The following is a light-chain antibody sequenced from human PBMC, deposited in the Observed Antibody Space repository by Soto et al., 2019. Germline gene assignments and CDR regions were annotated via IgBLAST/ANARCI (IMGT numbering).Light chain of an antibody. CDR2: DVS. J-gene: IGLJ1*01. CDR3: GSYASGGAYV. Sequence: LTQPASVSGSPGQSITISCTGASSDVGGYNAVSWYQQHPGKAPKLMIYDVSNRPSGASDRFSGSKSGNTASLTISGLQAEDEADYYCGSYASGGAYVFGTGTKVTVL. V-gene: IGLV2-14*01. CDR1: SSDVGGYNA.